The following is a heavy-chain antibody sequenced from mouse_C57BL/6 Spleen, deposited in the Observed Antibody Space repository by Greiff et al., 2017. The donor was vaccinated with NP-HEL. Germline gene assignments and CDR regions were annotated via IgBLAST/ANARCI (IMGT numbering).Heavy chain of an antibody. CDR1: FSTFTIYF. Sequence: QVQLQPPGSAPFPPFSSFPFSFHSSFSTFTIYFIHFFNHIPVQGLEWIGMIHPNSGSTNYNEKFKSKATLTVDKSSSTAYMQLSSLTSEDSAVYYCARLNRGSSYWYFDVWGTGTTVTVSS. D-gene: IGHD1-1*01. V-gene: IGHV1-64*01. CDR2: IHPNSGST. J-gene: IGHJ1*03. CDR3: ARLNRGSSYWYFDV.